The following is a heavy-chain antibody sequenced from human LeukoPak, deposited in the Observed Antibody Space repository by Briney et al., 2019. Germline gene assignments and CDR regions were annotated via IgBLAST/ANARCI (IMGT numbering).Heavy chain of an antibody. V-gene: IGHV4-31*03. CDR2: ISYSGST. D-gene: IGHD3-3*01. Sequence: PSETLSLTCTVSGGSISSGGYYWSWIRQHPGKGLEWIGYISYSGSTYYNPSLKGRVTISVDTSKNQFSLKLSSVTAADTAMYYCAGERDHYNFWSGYYDYWGQGTLVTVSS. CDR1: GGSISSGGYY. CDR3: AGERDHYNFWSGYYDY. J-gene: IGHJ4*02.